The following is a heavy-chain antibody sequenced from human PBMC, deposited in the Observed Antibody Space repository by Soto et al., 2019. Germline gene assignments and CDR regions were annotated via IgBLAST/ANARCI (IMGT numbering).Heavy chain of an antibody. V-gene: IGHV4-59*08. CDR1: GDSISSFY. CDR2: TRST. Sequence: PSETLSLTCTVSGDSISSFYWSWIRQPPGKGLEWIGYTRSTNYNPSLKSRVTISVGTSLNQVSLRLTSVTAADTAVYYCARRGGGFDNWFDPWGQGTLVTVSS. CDR3: ARRGGGFDNWFDP. J-gene: IGHJ5*02.